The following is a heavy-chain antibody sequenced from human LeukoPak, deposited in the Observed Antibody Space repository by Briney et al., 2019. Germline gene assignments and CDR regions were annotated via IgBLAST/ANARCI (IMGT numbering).Heavy chain of an antibody. CDR3: ARADLSSWLHPAHFDY. Sequence: PSETLSLTCSVSGGSINGGSYYWSWIRQPAGKPLEWIGHIFTTGSTYYNPSLKSRVTISVDTSKNQFSLKLSSVTAADTAVYYCARADLSSWLHPAHFDYWGQGTLVTVSS. CDR2: IFTTGST. V-gene: IGHV4-61*09. CDR1: GGSINGGSYY. D-gene: IGHD6-13*01. J-gene: IGHJ4*02.